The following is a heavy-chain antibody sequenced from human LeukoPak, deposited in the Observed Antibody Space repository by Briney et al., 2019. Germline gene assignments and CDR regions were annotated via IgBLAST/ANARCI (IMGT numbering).Heavy chain of an antibody. CDR2: INHSGNT. CDR1: GGSFSGYY. CDR3: ARDGRGSYYHADY. D-gene: IGHD1-26*01. V-gene: IGHV4-34*01. Sequence: SETLSLTCAVYGGSFSGYYWSWIRQAPGKGLEWIGEINHSGNTNYNPSLKSRVTISVDTSKNQFSLKLSSVTAADTAVYYCARDGRGSYYHADYWGQGTLVTVSS. J-gene: IGHJ4*02.